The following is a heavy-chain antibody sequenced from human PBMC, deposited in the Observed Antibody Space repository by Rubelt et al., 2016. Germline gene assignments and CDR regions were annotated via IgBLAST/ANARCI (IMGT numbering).Heavy chain of an antibody. J-gene: IGHJ4*02. CDR3: AGDGHY. CDR2: IWYDGSNK. V-gene: IGHV3-33*01. CDR1: GFTFSRYG. Sequence: SRGGLVQPGGSLRLSCAASGFTFSRYGMHWARQAPGKGLEWVAVIWYDGSNKYYADSVKGRFTISRDNSINTLYLQMNSLRADDTAVYYCAGDGHYWGQGTLVTVSS.